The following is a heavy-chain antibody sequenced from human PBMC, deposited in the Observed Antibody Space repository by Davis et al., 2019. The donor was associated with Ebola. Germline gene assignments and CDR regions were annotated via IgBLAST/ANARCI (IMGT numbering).Heavy chain of an antibody. Sequence: GESLKISCAASGFTFDDFAMHWVRQASGKGLEWVSLISGIGGFTFYADSVKGRFTVSRDNSKNSLYLQMNSLTTEDTALYYCTKDIQYYFGSGSYWESWGQGTLVTVSS. D-gene: IGHD3-10*01. CDR1: GFTFDDFA. CDR2: ISGIGGFT. CDR3: TKDIQYYFGSGSYWES. J-gene: IGHJ5*02. V-gene: IGHV3-43*02.